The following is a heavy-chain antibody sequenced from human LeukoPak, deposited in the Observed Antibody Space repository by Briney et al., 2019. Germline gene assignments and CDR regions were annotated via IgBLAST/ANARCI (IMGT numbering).Heavy chain of an antibody. V-gene: IGHV4-59*06. CDR1: GGSISSYY. D-gene: IGHD3-22*01. J-gene: IGHJ4*02. CDR3: ARTRITMIVVVPFDY. CDR2: IYYSGST. Sequence: PSETLSLTCTVSGGSISSYYWSWIRQPPGKGLEWIGYIYYSGSTYYNPSLKSRVIISVDTSKNQFSLKLSSVTAADTAVYYCARTRITMIVVVPFDYWGQGTLVTVSS.